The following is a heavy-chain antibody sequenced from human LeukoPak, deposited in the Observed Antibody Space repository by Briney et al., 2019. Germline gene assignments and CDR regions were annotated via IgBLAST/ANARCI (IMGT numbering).Heavy chain of an antibody. CDR3: ARDIYGGNSYYFDY. V-gene: IGHV4-61*02. CDR1: GGSISSGSYY. D-gene: IGHD4-23*01. J-gene: IGHJ4*02. CDR2: IYTSGST. Sequence: SETLSLTCTVSGGSISSGSYYWSRIRQPAGKGLEWIGRIYTSGSTNYNPSLKSRVTMSVDTSKNQFSLKLSSVTAADTAVYYCARDIYGGNSYYFDYWGQGTLVTVSS.